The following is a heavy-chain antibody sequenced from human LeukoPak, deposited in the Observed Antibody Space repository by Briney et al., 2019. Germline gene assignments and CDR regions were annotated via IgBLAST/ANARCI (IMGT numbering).Heavy chain of an antibody. CDR1: GFTFSSYG. CDR3: VRAGDAFDL. J-gene: IGHJ3*01. Sequence: PGRSLRLSCAASGFTFSSYGMHWVRQAPGKGLEWVAVIWYDGSDEYYTDSVKGRFTIFRDNSKNTLYLQMNSLRAEDTAIYYCVRAGDAFDLWGQGTMVTVSS. CDR2: IWYDGSDE. V-gene: IGHV3-33*01.